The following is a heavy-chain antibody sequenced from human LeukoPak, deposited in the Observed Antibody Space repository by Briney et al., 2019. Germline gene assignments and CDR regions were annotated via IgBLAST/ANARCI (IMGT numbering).Heavy chain of an antibody. J-gene: IGHJ4*02. V-gene: IGHV3-64D*06. CDR1: GFTFSSYA. D-gene: IGHD6-13*01. Sequence: GGSLRLSCSASGFTFSSYAMHWVRQAPGKGLEYVSAISSNGCSTYYADSVKGRFTISRDNSKNTLYLQMSSLRAEDTAVYYCVNRYSSSWYVYWGQGTLVTVSS. CDR2: ISSNGCST. CDR3: VNRYSSSWYVY.